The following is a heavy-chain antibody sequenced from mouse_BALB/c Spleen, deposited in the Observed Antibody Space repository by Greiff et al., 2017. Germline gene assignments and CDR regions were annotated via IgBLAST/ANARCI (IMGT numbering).Heavy chain of an antibody. J-gene: IGHJ3*01. CDR2: ISYSGST. V-gene: IGHV3-2*02. CDR1: GYSITSDYA. D-gene: IGHD2-14*01. CDR3: AREDYRYDWFAY. Sequence: EVKLVESGPGLVKPSQSLSLTCTVTGYSITSDYAWNWIRQFPGNKLEWMGYISYSGSTSYNPSLKSRISITRDPSKNQFFLQLNSVTTEDTATYYCAREDYRYDWFAYWGQGTLVTVSA.